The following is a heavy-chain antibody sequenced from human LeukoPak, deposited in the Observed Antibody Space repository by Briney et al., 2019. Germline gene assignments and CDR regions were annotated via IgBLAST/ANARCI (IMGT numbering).Heavy chain of an antibody. CDR1: GGSISSGDYY. CDR2: IYYSGST. CDR3: AREGYYDSSGYQHDAFDI. J-gene: IGHJ3*02. Sequence: SETLSLTCPVSGGSISSGDYYWSWIRQPPGKGLEWIGYIYYSGSTYYNPSLKSRVTISVDTSKNQFSLKLSSVTAADTAVYYCAREGYYDSSGYQHDAFDIWGQGTMVTVSS. D-gene: IGHD3-22*01. V-gene: IGHV4-30-4*01.